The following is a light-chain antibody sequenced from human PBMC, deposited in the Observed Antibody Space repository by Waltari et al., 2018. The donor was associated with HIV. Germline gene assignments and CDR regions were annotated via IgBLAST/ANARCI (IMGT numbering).Light chain of an antibody. CDR1: SSAFGISNY. Sequence: HSALTQPASVSASPGPSITISCTGTSSAFGISNYVSWYQQHPGNPPKVIISEVISRPSGVSDRFSGSKSGNTASLTISGLQPEDEADYYCTSYTSNDTLLFGGGTKVTVL. CDR2: EVI. J-gene: IGLJ2*01. V-gene: IGLV2-14*01. CDR3: TSYTSNDTLL.